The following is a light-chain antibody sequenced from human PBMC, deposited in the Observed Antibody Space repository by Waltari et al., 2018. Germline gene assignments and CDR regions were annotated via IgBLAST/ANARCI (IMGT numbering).Light chain of an antibody. CDR3: SSYISSSTLEL. V-gene: IGLV2-14*03. CDR2: DVS. Sequence: QSALTQPASVSGSPGQSITISCTGTSSDVGAYNYVSWYQQHTGKAPKHMIFDVSNRPTGVSKRFSGSKSGNTASLTISELQAEDEADYYCSSYISSSTLELFGGGTSLTVL. CDR1: SSDVGAYNY. J-gene: IGLJ2*01.